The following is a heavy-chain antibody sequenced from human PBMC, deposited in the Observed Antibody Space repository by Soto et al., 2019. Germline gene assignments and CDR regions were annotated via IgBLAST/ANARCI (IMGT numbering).Heavy chain of an antibody. V-gene: IGHV3-53*01. CDR1: GFIVSTCY. Sequence: GGSLRLSCAASGFIVSTCYMTWVRQAPGKGLEWVSTLFHDETPYYTDSVKGRFTISRDNFGDTLYLQMNSLRAEDTAVYFCAKLRYFESGDYSFFESWGHGSLVTVSS. CDR3: AKLRYFESGDYSFFES. D-gene: IGHD3-9*01. CDR2: LFHDETP. J-gene: IGHJ5*01.